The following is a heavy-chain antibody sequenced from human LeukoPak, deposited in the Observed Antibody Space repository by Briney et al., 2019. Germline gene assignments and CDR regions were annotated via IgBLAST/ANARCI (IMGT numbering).Heavy chain of an antibody. J-gene: IGHJ5*02. CDR3: AREGIAARRSNWFDP. CDR1: GGSFSGYY. D-gene: IGHD6-6*01. V-gene: IGHV4-34*01. CDR2: INHSGST. Sequence: SETLSLTCAVYGGSFSGYYWSWIRQPPGKGLEWIGEINHSGSTNYNPSLKSRVTISVDTSKNQFSLKLSSVTAADTAVYYCAREGIAARRSNWFDPWGQGTLVTVSS.